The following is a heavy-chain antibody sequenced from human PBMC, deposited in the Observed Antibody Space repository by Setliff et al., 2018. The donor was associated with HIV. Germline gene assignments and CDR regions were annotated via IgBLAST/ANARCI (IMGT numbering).Heavy chain of an antibody. Sequence: ESLKISCKGSGKSLSNYWINWVRQMPGKGLEWMGRIDPSDSYINYGPSFQGHVTISADKSTNTAFLQWSSLKASDSAMYYCSRGIAVAGHDFANTPGDIWGQGTMVTVSS. J-gene: IGHJ3*02. CDR1: GKSLSNYW. CDR3: SRGIAVAGHDFANTPGDI. D-gene: IGHD6-19*01. CDR2: IDPSDSYI. V-gene: IGHV5-10-1*01.